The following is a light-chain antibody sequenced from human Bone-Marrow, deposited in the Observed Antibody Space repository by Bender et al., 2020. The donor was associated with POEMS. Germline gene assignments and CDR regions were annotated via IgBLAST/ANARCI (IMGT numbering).Light chain of an antibody. CDR3: CSYAGTSVFEL. CDR2: EVS. Sequence: QSALTQHASVSGSPGQSITISCTGSSSVVGNFNDVSWYQHHPGKAPKLMIYEVSKRPSGVPDRFSGSKSGNTASLTVSGLQGEDEADYYCCSYAGTSVFELFGGGTKLTVL. CDR1: SSVVGNFND. J-gene: IGLJ2*01. V-gene: IGLV2-23*02.